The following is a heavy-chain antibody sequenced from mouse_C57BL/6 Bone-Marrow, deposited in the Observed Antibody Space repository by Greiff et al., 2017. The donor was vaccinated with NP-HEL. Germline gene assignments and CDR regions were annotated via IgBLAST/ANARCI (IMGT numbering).Heavy chain of an antibody. J-gene: IGHJ2*01. CDR2: IDPENGDT. CDR1: GFNIKDDY. V-gene: IGHV14-4*01. Sequence: VQLQQSGAELVRPGASVKLSCTASGFNIKDDYMHWVKQRPEQGLEWIGWIDPENGDTEYASKFQGKATITADTSSNTAYRQLSSLTSEDTAVDYGTTGDSTGYVDYWGQGTTLTVSS. CDR3: TTGDSTGYVDY. D-gene: IGHD3-2*02.